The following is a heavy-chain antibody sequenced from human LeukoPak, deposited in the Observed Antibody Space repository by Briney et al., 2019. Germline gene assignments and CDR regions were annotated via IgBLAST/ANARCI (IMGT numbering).Heavy chain of an antibody. Sequence: PGGSLRLSFAASGFPVSSNYMSWVRQAPGKGLEWVSVIYSDGGTYYADSVKGRFTISRDNSKNTLYLQMNSLRVEDTAVYYCARDWGYCSSTSCHVFDYWGQGTLVTVSS. D-gene: IGHD2-2*01. CDR3: ARDWGYCSSTSCHVFDY. CDR1: GFPVSSNY. V-gene: IGHV3-53*01. CDR2: IYSDGGT. J-gene: IGHJ4*02.